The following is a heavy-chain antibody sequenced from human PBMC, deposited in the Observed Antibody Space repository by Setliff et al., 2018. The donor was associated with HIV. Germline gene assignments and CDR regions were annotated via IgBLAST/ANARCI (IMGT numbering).Heavy chain of an antibody. D-gene: IGHD3-22*01. Sequence: GGSLRLSCGASGFTFSSFAMNWVRHAPGKGLEWVSAVSGSGTATEYADSVKGRFTISRDNSKNALYLEMNNLRAVDTAIYYCAKGLDYVDSSGYSYFRLWGQGTQVTVSS. J-gene: IGHJ4*02. CDR1: GFTFSSFA. CDR3: AKGLDYVDSSGYSYFRL. V-gene: IGHV3-23*01. CDR2: VSGSGTAT.